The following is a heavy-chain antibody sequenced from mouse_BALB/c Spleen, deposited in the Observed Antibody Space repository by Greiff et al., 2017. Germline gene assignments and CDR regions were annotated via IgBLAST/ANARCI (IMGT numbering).Heavy chain of an antibody. CDR2: ILPGSGST. CDR1: GYTFSSYW. J-gene: IGHJ4*01. Sequence: QVQLQQSGAELMKPGASVKISCKATGYTFSSYWIEWVKQRPGHGLEWIGEILPGSGSTNYNEKFKGKATFTADTSSNTAYMQLSSLTSEDSAVYYCARKEYGNYVFAMDYWGQGTSVTVSS. V-gene: IGHV1-9*01. CDR3: ARKEYGNYVFAMDY. D-gene: IGHD2-10*02.